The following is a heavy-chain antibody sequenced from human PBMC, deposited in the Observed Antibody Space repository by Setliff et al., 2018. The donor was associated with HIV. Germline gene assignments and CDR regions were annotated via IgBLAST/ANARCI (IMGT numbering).Heavy chain of an antibody. Sequence: SETLSLTCTVSGVSTSSSSYYWGWVRQPPGKGLDWIGYVYYSGSTYYNPSLKSRLTISVDTSKNHFSLRLSSVTAADTAVYYCARRWGEAFDYWGQGTLVTVSS. J-gene: IGHJ4*02. CDR2: VYYSGST. V-gene: IGHV4-39*02. CDR3: ARRWGEAFDY. D-gene: IGHD1-26*01. CDR1: GVSTSSSSYY.